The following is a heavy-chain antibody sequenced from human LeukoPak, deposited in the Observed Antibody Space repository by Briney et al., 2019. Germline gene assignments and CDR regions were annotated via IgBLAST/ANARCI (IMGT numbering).Heavy chain of an antibody. CDR1: GFTFSDYY. Sequence: PGGSLRLSCAASGFTFSDYYMSWIRQAPGKGLEWISYISSSSSDTIYADSVKGRFTISRDNAKNSLFLQMNSLRAEDTAVYYCARVSEIAAAGTVDNWGQGTLVTVSS. CDR2: ISSSSSDT. D-gene: IGHD6-13*01. V-gene: IGHV3-11*06. CDR3: ARVSEIAAAGTVDN. J-gene: IGHJ4*02.